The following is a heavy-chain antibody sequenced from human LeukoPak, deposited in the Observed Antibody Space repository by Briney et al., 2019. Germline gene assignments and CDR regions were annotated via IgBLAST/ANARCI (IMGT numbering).Heavy chain of an antibody. D-gene: IGHD2-2*01. CDR3: ARDGLPAAPYDY. CDR1: GGSISSGGYY. CDR2: IYHSGST. J-gene: IGHJ4*02. Sequence: SETLSLTCTVSGGSISSGGYYWSWIRQPPGKGLEWIGYIYHSGSTYYNPSLKSRVTISVDTSKNQFSLKLSSVTAADTAVYYCARDGLPAAPYDYWGQGTLVTVSS. V-gene: IGHV4-30-2*01.